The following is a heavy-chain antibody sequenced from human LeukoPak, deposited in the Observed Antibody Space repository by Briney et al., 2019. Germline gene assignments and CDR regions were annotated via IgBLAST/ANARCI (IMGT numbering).Heavy chain of an antibody. CDR1: GFTFSSYA. Sequence: GGSLRLSCAASGFTFSSYAMSWVRQAPGKGLEWVSAISGSGGSTYYADSVKGRFTISRDNSKNTLYLQMNSLRAEDTAVYYCARGGLNWNYYYYWGQGTLVTVSS. CDR2: ISGSGGST. D-gene: IGHD1-1*01. CDR3: ARGGLNWNYYYY. J-gene: IGHJ4*02. V-gene: IGHV3-23*01.